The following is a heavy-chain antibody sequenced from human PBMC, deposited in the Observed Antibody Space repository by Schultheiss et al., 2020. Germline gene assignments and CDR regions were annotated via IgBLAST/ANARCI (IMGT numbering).Heavy chain of an antibody. J-gene: IGHJ4*02. CDR1: GGSFSGYY. CDR3: AKSHYVPYDY. CDR2: IYYSGST. D-gene: IGHD4-17*01. V-gene: IGHV4-34*01. Sequence: SETLSLTCAVYGGSFSGYYWSWIRQPPGKGLEWIGSIYYSGSTNYNPSLKSRVTISVDTSKNQFSLKLSSVTAADTAVYYCAKSHYVPYDYWGREPWSPSPQ.